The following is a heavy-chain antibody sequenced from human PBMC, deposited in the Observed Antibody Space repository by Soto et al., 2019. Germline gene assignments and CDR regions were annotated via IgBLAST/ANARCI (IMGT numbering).Heavy chain of an antibody. CDR3: ARDPTYYYDSSGYRYYYGMDV. CDR1: GGTFSSYA. D-gene: IGHD3-22*01. Sequence: GASVKVSCKASGGTFSSYAISWVRQAPGQGLEWMGGIIPIFGTANYAQKFQGRVTITADESTSTAYMELSSLRSEDTAVYYCARDPTYYYDSSGYRYYYGMDVWGQGTTVTVSS. V-gene: IGHV1-69*13. CDR2: IIPIFGTA. J-gene: IGHJ6*02.